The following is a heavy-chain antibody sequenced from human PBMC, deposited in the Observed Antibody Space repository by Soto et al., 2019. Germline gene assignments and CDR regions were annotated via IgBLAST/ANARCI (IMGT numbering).Heavy chain of an antibody. CDR3: ARACSSTSCYTDDYGMDV. D-gene: IGHD2-2*02. V-gene: IGHV3-21*01. CDR1: GFTFSSYS. CDR2: ISSSSSYI. J-gene: IGHJ6*02. Sequence: GESLKICCAASGFTFSSYSMNWVRQAPGKGLEWVSSISSSSSYIYYADSVKGRFTISRDNAKNSLYLQMNSLRAEDTAVYYCARACSSTSCYTDDYGMDVWGQGTTVTVSS.